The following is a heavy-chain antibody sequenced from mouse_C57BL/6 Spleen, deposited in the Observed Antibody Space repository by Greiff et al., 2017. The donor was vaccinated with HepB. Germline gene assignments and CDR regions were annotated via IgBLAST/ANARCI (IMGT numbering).Heavy chain of an antibody. CDR2: IYPGSGST. CDR3: ARGLLRYFWYFDV. J-gene: IGHJ1*03. Sequence: VQLQQPGAELVKPGASVKMSCKASGYTFTSYWITWVKQRPGQGLEWIGDIYPGSGSTNYNEKFKSKATLTVDTSSSTAYMQLSSLTSEDSAVYYCARGLLRYFWYFDVWGTGTTVTVSS. D-gene: IGHD1-1*01. CDR1: GYTFTSYW. V-gene: IGHV1-55*01.